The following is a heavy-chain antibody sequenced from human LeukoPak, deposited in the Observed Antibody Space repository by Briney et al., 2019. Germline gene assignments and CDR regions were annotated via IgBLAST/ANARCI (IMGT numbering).Heavy chain of an antibody. CDR1: GFTFSSYA. CDR2: ISGSGGST. D-gene: IGHD3-10*01. V-gene: IGHV3-23*01. CDR3: AKVNPALYYYGSGSYSD. Sequence: PGGSLRLSCAASGFTFSSYAMSWVRQAPGKGLEWVSAISGSGGSTYYADSVKGRFTISRDNSKNTLYLQMSSLRAEDTAVYYCAKVNPALYYYGSGSYSDWGQGTLVTVSS. J-gene: IGHJ4*02.